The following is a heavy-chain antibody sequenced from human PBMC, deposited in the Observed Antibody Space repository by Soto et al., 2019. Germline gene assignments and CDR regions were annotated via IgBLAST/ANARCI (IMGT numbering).Heavy chain of an antibody. J-gene: IGHJ6*03. V-gene: IGHV4-39*01. CDR3: ARHLMAPIGQIYYYYYYMDV. Sequence: SETLSLTCTVSGGSISSSSYYWGWIRQPPGKGLEWIGSIYYSGSTYYNPSLKSRVTISVDTSKNQFSLKLSSVTAADTAVYYCARHLMAPIGQIYYYYYYMDVCGKGTTVTVSS. D-gene: IGHD2-8*01. CDR1: GGSISSSSYY. CDR2: IYYSGST.